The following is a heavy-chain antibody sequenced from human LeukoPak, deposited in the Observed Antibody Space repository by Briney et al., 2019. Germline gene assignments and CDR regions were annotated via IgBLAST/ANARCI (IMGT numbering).Heavy chain of an antibody. CDR3: ARDLLYSSDSV. D-gene: IGHD3-22*01. V-gene: IGHV1-3*04. Sequence: ASVKVSCKASGYIFTRYTMHWVRQAPGQRLEWMGWINTGNGDTKYSQRFQGRVTITRDTSVSTAYVDLSSLRSEDTAVYYCARDLLYSSDSVWGQGTTVTVSS. CDR2: INTGNGDT. J-gene: IGHJ6*02. CDR1: GYIFTRYT.